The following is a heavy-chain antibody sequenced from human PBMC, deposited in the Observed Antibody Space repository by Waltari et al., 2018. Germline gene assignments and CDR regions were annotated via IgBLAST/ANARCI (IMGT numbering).Heavy chain of an antibody. CDR2: IIPIFGTP. J-gene: IGHJ3*02. Sequence: QVHLVQSAAEVKKPGSSMKISCKASGGSVGSCSIDWVRQAAGQGLEWLGGIIPIFGTPQYAQRFQGRLILTADASTTTAHLELSGLRSDETAIYYCARRKLGFAFDMWGQGTLVTVSS. V-gene: IGHV1-69*12. CDR3: ARRKLGFAFDM. CDR1: GGSVGSCS. D-gene: IGHD6-13*01.